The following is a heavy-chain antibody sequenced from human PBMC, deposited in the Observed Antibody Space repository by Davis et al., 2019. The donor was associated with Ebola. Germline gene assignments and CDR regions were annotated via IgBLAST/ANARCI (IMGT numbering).Heavy chain of an antibody. CDR1: AVSFSGYY. V-gene: IGHV4-34*01. D-gene: IGHD6-25*01. CDR2: INHSGRT. J-gene: IGHJ6*02. Sequence: MPSETLSLTCALYAVSFSGYYWNWIRQPPGKGLEWIGEINHSGRTNYNPSLKSRVTMSVDTSKNQFTLRVRSVTAADTAVYYCARGGGYGGYGMDVWGQGTTVTVSS. CDR3: ARGGGYGGYGMDV.